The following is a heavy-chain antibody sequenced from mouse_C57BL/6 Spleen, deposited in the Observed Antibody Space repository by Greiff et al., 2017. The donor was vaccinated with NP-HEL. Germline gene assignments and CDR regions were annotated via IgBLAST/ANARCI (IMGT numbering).Heavy chain of an antibody. CDR2: ISSGGSYT. J-gene: IGHJ3*01. CDR1: GFTFSSYG. CDR3: ARGFYDGYPWFAY. V-gene: IGHV5-6*01. Sequence: EVQGVESGGDLVKPGGSLKLSCAASGFTFSSYGMSWVRQTPDKRLEWVATISSGGSYTYYPDSVKGRFTISRDNAKNTLYLQMSSLKSEDTAMYYCARGFYDGYPWFAYWGQGTLVTVSA. D-gene: IGHD2-3*01.